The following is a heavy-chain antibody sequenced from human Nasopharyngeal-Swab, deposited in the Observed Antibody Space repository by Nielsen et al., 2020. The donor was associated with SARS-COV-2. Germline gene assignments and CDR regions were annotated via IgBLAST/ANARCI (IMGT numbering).Heavy chain of an antibody. CDR1: GGSFSGYY. J-gene: IGHJ4*02. CDR2: INHSGST. Sequence: GSLRLSCAVYGGSFSGYYWSWIRQPPGKGLEWIGEINHSGSTNYNPSLKSRVTISVDTSKNQFSLKLSSVTAADTAVYYCARVRGGYCSSTSCSPGRLDYWGQGTLVTVSS. V-gene: IGHV4-34*01. D-gene: IGHD2-2*01. CDR3: ARVRGGYCSSTSCSPGRLDY.